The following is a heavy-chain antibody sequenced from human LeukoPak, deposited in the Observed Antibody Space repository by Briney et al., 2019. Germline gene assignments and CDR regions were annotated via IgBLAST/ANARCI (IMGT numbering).Heavy chain of an antibody. Sequence: PSETLSLTCTVSGGSNSNNNYYWGWIRQPPGKGLEWIGSIYYHGRSYYNPSLKSRATISIDRSKNQFSLKLSSVIAAGTAVYYCGARRAFDIWGQGTMVTVSS. J-gene: IGHJ3*02. D-gene: IGHD6-6*01. CDR1: GGSNSNNNYY. CDR2: IYYHGRS. V-gene: IGHV4-39*07. CDR3: GARRAFDI.